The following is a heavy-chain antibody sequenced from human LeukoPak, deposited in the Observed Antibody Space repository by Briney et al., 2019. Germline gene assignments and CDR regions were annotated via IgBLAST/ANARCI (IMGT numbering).Heavy chain of an antibody. J-gene: IGHJ4*02. D-gene: IGHD6-13*01. V-gene: IGHV3-48*03. CDR3: ARDPSSRSWFYFDY. CDR2: ISSSGSTI. CDR1: GFTFSSYE. Sequence: PGGSLRLSCAASGFTFSSYEMNWVRRAPGKGLEWVSYISSSGSTIYYADSVKGRFTISRDNAKNSLYLQMNSLRAEDTAVYYCARDPSSRSWFYFDYWGQGTPVTVSS.